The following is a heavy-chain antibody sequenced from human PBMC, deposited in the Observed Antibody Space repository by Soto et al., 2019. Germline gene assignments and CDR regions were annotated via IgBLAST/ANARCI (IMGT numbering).Heavy chain of an antibody. Sequence: PGGSLRLSCVASGFTLTTYTMNWVRQAPGMGLEWVSSINGRGNYKYYTDSVEGRFTISRDNAKNSLYLHMNSLGAEDTAVYYCAREDGVVGATSAFDYWGKGTLVTVSS. D-gene: IGHD1-26*01. CDR1: GFTLTTYT. V-gene: IGHV3-21*01. CDR3: AREDGVVGATSAFDY. J-gene: IGHJ4*02. CDR2: INGRGNYK.